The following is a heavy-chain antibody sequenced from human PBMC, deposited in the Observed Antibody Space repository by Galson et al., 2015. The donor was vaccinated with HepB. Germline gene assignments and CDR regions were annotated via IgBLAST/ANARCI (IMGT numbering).Heavy chain of an antibody. J-gene: IGHJ4*02. CDR1: GGTFSSYA. Sequence: SVKVSCKASGGTFSSYAISWVRQAPGQGLEWMGEIIPIFGTANYAQKFQGRVTITADESTSTAYMELSSLRSGDTAVYYCARVVYYYDSSGYSYYFDYWGQGTLVTVSS. D-gene: IGHD3-22*01. CDR2: IIPIFGTA. CDR3: ARVVYYYDSSGYSYYFDY. V-gene: IGHV1-69*13.